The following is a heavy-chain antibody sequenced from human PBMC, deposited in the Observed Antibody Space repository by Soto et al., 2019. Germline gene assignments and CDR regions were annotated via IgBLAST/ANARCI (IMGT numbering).Heavy chain of an antibody. D-gene: IGHD4-17*01. V-gene: IGHV4-30-2*01. CDR2: IYYSGST. J-gene: IGHJ6*02. CDR1: GGSISSGGYS. Sequence: SETLSLTCAVSGGSISSGGYSWSWIRQPPGKGLEWIGYIYYSGSTYYNPSLKSRVTISVDRSKNQFSLKLSSVTAADTAVYYCARAHYGDYGYGMDVWGQGTTVTVSS. CDR3: ARAHYGDYGYGMDV.